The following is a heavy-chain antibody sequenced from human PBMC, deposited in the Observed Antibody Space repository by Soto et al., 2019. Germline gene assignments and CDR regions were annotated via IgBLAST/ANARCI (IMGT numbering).Heavy chain of an antibody. CDR2: IIPIFGTA. CDR1: GRTFSSYA. J-gene: IGHJ6*02. D-gene: IGHD6-6*01. CDR3: ARAPWSSSSFYYYGMDV. V-gene: IGHV1-69*13. Sequence: SVQVPCKASGRTFSSYAISWVRQAPGQGLEWMGGIIPIFGTANYAQKFQGRVTITADESTSTAYMELSSLRSEDTAVYYCARAPWSSSSFYYYGMDVWGQGTTVTVSS.